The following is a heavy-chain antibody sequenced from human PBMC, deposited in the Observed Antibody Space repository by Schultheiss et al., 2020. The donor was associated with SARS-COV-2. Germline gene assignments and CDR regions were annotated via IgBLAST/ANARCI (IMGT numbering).Heavy chain of an antibody. CDR1: GGSISSSSYY. D-gene: IGHD2-2*01. Sequence: SQTLSLTCTVSGGSISSSSYYWSWIRQPPGKGLEWIGYIYYSGSTYYNPSLKSRVTISVDTSKNQFSLKLSSVTAADTAVYYCARLAVCSSTSCHGAFDIWGQGTMVTVSS. CDR2: IYYSGST. V-gene: IGHV4-39*01. J-gene: IGHJ3*02. CDR3: ARLAVCSSTSCHGAFDI.